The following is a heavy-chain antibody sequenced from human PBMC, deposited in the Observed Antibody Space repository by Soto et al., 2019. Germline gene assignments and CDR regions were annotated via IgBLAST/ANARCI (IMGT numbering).Heavy chain of an antibody. J-gene: IGHJ4*02. CDR3: AKSRYSDSSGDFYDY. CDR1: AFTFNNYA. D-gene: IGHD3-22*01. Sequence: EVQLLESGGGLVQPGGSLSLSCAASAFTFNNYAMSWVRQAPGKGLEWVSGIGGSGRTTYYADSVKGRFNISGDNSNNPLFLQMNSLRAEDTAVYYCAKSRYSDSSGDFYDYWGQGTLVTVSS. CDR2: IGGSGRTT. V-gene: IGHV3-23*01.